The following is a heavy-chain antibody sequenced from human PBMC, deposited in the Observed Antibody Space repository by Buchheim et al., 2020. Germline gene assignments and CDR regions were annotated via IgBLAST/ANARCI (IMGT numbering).Heavy chain of an antibody. J-gene: IGHJ4*02. V-gene: IGHV3-7*01. D-gene: IGHD2-2*01. CDR3: ARTYCSSTSCYPYYFDY. CDR1: GFTFSSYW. CDR2: IKQDGSEK. Sequence: EVQLVESGGGLVQPGGSLRLSCAASGFTFSSYWMSWVRQAPGKGLEWVANIKQDGSEKYYVDSVKGRFTISRDNAKNSLYLQMNSLRAEDTAVYYCARTYCSSTSCYPYYFDYWGQGTL.